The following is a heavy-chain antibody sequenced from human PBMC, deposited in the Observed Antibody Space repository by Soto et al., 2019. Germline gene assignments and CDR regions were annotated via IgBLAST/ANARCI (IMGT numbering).Heavy chain of an antibody. V-gene: IGHV3-74*01. D-gene: IGHD6-6*01. CDR2: IKTDGSII. CDR3: ARDVLVISDH. CDR1: GFTFSSHW. J-gene: IGHJ5*02. Sequence: PAGGMRRSCAASGFTFSSHWMHWVRQAPGKGLMWVARIKTDGSIISYADSVKGRFTISRDNAKNTLYLQMNSLRVEDTAMYYFARDVLVISDHLARGTLLTVA.